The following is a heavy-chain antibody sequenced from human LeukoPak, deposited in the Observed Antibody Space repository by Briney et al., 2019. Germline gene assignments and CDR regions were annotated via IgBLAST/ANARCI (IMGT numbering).Heavy chain of an antibody. D-gene: IGHD4-17*01. CDR3: ARAYGDTYPFDY. J-gene: IGHJ4*02. CDR2: IYYSGST. V-gene: IGHV4-59*01. CDR1: GGSISSYY. Sequence: SETLSLTCTVSGGSISSYYWSWIRQPPGKGLEWIGYIYYSGSTNYAPSLKGRVTISVDTSKNQFSLKLSSVTAADTAVYYCARAYGDTYPFDYWGQGTLVTVSS.